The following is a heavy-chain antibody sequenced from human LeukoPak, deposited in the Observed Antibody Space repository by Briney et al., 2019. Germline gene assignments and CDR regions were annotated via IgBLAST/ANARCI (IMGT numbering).Heavy chain of an antibody. CDR1: GGYISSSSYY. CDR2: IYKSGNS. Sequence: PSETLPLNCTVSGGYISSSSYYWGWIRQTPGKGLEWIGSIYKSGNSYYNPSLKSRVTISIDTSKNQFSLKVTSVTVADTAVYYCVRPGTSGTEGLEYWGQGTLVTVSS. J-gene: IGHJ4*02. V-gene: IGHV4-39*01. CDR3: VRPGTSGTEGLEY. D-gene: IGHD1-26*01.